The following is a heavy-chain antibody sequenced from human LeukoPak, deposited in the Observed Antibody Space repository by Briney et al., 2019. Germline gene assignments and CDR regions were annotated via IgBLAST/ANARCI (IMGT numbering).Heavy chain of an antibody. Sequence: SETLSLTCTVSGGSISSSSAYWDWIRQPPGKGLEWIGSIYYSKNTYYNPSLKSRVTISADTSKNQFALTLGSVSATDTAVYYCVSPRGFSYGYFDYWGQGTLVTVSS. J-gene: IGHJ4*02. D-gene: IGHD5-18*01. CDR2: IYYSKNT. CDR1: GGSISSSSAY. V-gene: IGHV4-39*01. CDR3: VSPRGFSYGYFDY.